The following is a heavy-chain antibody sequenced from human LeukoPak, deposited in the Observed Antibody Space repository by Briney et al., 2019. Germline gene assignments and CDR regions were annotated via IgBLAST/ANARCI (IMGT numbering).Heavy chain of an antibody. CDR2: IFNTGPA. CDR1: GASVSTTPYY. V-gene: IGHV4-61*10. D-gene: IGHD1-1*01. Sequence: SETLSLTCKVSGASVSTTPYYWTGIRHPAGKGLEWIGRIFNTGPANYNPSFKSRVTISLDTSKNEFSLNLNSVTAADTAVYFCAASWNDERCFDPWGQGTLVIVSS. CDR3: AASWNDERCFDP. J-gene: IGHJ5*02.